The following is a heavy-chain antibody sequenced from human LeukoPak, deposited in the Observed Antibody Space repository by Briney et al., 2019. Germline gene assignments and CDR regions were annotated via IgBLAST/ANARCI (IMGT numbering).Heavy chain of an antibody. V-gene: IGHV3-43D*03. CDR2: ISWDGGST. J-gene: IGHJ4*02. CDR3: AKDQKGDYYDSSGYPDY. Sequence: GSLRLSCAASGFTFDDYAMHWVRQAPGKGLEWVSLISWDGGSTYYADSVKGRFTISRDNSKNSLYLQMNSLRAEDTALYYCAKDQKGDYYDSSGYPDYWGQGTLVTVSS. D-gene: IGHD3-22*01. CDR1: GFTFDDYA.